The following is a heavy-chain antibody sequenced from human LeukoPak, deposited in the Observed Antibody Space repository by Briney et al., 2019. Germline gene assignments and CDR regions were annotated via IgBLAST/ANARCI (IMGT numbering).Heavy chain of an antibody. CDR3: ARDSPIPL. CDR1: GGSISSYY. Sequence: SETLSLTCTVSGGSISSYYWSWIRQPPGKGLEWIGYIYYSGSTNYNPSLKSRVAISVDTSKNQFSLKLSSVTAADTAVYYCARDSPIPLWGQGTLVTVSS. J-gene: IGHJ4*02. V-gene: IGHV4-59*01. CDR2: IYYSGST.